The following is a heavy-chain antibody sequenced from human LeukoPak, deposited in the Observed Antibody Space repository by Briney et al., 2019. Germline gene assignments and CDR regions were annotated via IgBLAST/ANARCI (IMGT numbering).Heavy chain of an antibody. CDR3: ARGVGGSGSDTAYYYYYYYGMDV. CDR1: GFTLSSYW. J-gene: IGHJ6*02. CDR2: INSDGSST. V-gene: IGHV3-74*01. Sequence: GGSLRLSCAASGFTLSSYWMHWVRQAPGKGLVWVSRINSDGSSTSYADSVKGRFTISRDNAKNTLYLQMNSLRAEDTAVYYCARGVGGSGSDTAYYYYYYYGMDVWGQGTTVTVSS. D-gene: IGHD3-10*01.